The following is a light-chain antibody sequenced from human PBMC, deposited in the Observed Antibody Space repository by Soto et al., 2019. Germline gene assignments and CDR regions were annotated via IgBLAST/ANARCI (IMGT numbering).Light chain of an antibody. V-gene: IGKV3-11*01. CDR3: QQRGNWPS. CDR1: QSVSSY. CDR2: DAS. J-gene: IGKJ4*01. Sequence: EIVMTQSPATLSLSPGERATLSCRASQSVSSYLAWYQQKHGQAPRLLIYDASNRATGIPARFSGSGSGTDFSFTISGLQPEDFGVYYCQQRGNWPSFGGGTKVEIK.